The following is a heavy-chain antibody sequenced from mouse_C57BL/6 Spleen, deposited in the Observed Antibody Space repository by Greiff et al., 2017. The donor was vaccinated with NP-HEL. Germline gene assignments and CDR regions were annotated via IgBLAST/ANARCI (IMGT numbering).Heavy chain of an antibody. CDR2: IYTGDGDT. Sequence: VKLQQSGAELVKPGASVKISCKASGYAFSSYWMNWVKQRPGKGLEWIGQIYTGDGDTNYNGKFKGKATLTADKSSSTAYMQLSSLTSEDSAVYFCAHYYYGSSYGYFDVWGTGTTVTVSS. CDR3: AHYYYGSSYGYFDV. V-gene: IGHV1-80*01. J-gene: IGHJ1*03. D-gene: IGHD1-1*01. CDR1: GYAFSSYW.